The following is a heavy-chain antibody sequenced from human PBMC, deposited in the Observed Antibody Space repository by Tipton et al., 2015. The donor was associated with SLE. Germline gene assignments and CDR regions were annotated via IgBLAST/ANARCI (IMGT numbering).Heavy chain of an antibody. J-gene: IGHJ3*02. Sequence: SLRLSCAASGFTFSSYGMHWVRQAPGKGLEWVAVIWYDGSNKYYADSVKGRFTISRDNSKYTLYLQMNSLRAEETAVYYCATIVGPQDDAFDIWGQGTMVTVSS. CDR1: GFTFSSYG. V-gene: IGHV3-33*01. D-gene: IGHD2-15*01. CDR3: ATIVGPQDDAFDI. CDR2: IWYDGSNK.